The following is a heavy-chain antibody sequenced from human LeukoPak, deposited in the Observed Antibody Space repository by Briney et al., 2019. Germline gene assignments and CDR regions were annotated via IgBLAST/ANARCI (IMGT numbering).Heavy chain of an antibody. CDR2: IGSNGGST. CDR3: GPRGPTWN. Sequence: GGSLRLSCSASGFTFSRYAMHWVSQAPGKGLEYVSVIGSNGGSTYYADSVKGRFTISRDNAKNTLYLQMNSLRAEDTAVYYCGPRGPTWNWGPGTLVTVSS. D-gene: IGHD3-10*01. J-gene: IGHJ4*02. CDR1: GFTFSRYA. V-gene: IGHV3-64*04.